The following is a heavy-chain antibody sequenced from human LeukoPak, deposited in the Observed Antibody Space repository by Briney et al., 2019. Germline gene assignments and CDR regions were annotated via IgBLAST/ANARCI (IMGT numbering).Heavy chain of an antibody. D-gene: IGHD2-2*01. Sequence: GASVKVSCKASGYTFTSYGISWVRQAPGQGLEWMGWISAYNGNTNYAQKLQGRVTMTTDTSTSTAYMELRSLRSDDTAVYYCARDHGSEWYSSTSCYWHYYYYMDVWGKGTTVTVSS. V-gene: IGHV1-18*01. J-gene: IGHJ6*03. CDR3: ARDHGSEWYSSTSCYWHYYYYMDV. CDR1: GYTFTSYG. CDR2: ISAYNGNT.